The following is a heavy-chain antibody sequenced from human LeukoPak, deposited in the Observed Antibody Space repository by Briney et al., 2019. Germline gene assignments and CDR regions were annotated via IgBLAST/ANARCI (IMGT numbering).Heavy chain of an antibody. D-gene: IGHD3-10*01. CDR1: GGSFSGYY. CDR2: INHSGST. CDR3: ARDKSRACGSADAFDI. V-gene: IGHV4-34*01. Sequence: SETLSLTCAVYGGSFSGYYWSWIRQPPGKGLEGIGEINHSGSTKFNPSLKRPITISVDQSQNQFSLKMGSVTAADPAVYFCARDKSRACGSADAFDIWGQGTMVTVS. J-gene: IGHJ3*02.